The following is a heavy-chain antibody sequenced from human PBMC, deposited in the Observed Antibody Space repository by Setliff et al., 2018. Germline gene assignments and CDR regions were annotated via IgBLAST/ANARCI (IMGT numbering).Heavy chain of an antibody. V-gene: IGHV4-39*01. Sequence: SETLSLTCNVSGGSINSRSYYWGWIRQPPGKGLEWIAMISYGGNTYYNPSLKRRVAISVDTSNDQFSLNLNSVTAADTAVYFCARRADYSRSWSYYFDCWGQGTLVTVSS. J-gene: IGHJ4*02. CDR3: ARRADYSRSWSYYFDC. D-gene: IGHD6-13*01. CDR2: ISYGGNT. CDR1: GGSINSRSYY.